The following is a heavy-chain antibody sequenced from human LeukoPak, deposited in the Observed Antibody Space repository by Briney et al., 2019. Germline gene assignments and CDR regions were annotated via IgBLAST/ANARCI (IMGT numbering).Heavy chain of an antibody. J-gene: IGHJ4*02. D-gene: IGHD1-26*01. CDR3: AKSGGIVGATVGDY. CDR1: GFTFSSYA. Sequence: PGGSLRLSCAASGFTFSSYAMSWVRQAPGKGLEWVSAISGSGGSTYYADSVKGRFTISRDNPKNTLYLQMNSLRAEDTAVYYCAKSGGIVGATVGDYWGQGTLVTVSS. CDR2: ISGSGGST. V-gene: IGHV3-23*01.